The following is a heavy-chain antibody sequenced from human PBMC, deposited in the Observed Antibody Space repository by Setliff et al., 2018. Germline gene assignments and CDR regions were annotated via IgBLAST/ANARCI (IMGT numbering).Heavy chain of an antibody. CDR2: VYYTGST. V-gene: IGHV4-39*07. CDR3: AKVNTTLVSSYWYFDP. D-gene: IGHD1-26*01. CDR1: GVSISSSDYY. J-gene: IGHJ2*01. Sequence: SETLSLTCSVSGVSISSSDYYWGWIRQSPGKGLEWIGSVYYTGSTYYNPSLKSRVTLSDDTSKNQFSLTLTSVTAADTAVYYCAKVNTTLVSSYWYFDPWGRGTLVTVSS.